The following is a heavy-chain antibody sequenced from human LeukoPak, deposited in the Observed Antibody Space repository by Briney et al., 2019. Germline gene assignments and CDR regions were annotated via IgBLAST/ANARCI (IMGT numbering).Heavy chain of an antibody. Sequence: GGSLRLSCAASGFTFSAYGMHWVRQAPGKGPEWVAVIWYDGSNKYYADSVKGRFTVSRDNSKNTLYLQMNRLRAEDTAVYYCARDWGEGFFSMAFDIWGQGTMVTVSS. D-gene: IGHD3-16*01. CDR3: ARDWGEGFFSMAFDI. V-gene: IGHV3-33*01. J-gene: IGHJ3*02. CDR2: IWYDGSNK. CDR1: GFTFSAYG.